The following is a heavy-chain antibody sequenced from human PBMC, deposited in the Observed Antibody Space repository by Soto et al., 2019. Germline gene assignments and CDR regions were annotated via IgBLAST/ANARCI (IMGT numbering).Heavy chain of an antibody. CDR2: IDPDNGRT. J-gene: IGHJ4*02. V-gene: IGHV1-46*03. CDR1: GYPFSNYH. CDR3: TRMSRSFDY. Sequence: QVLLEQSGAEVRRPGASVKISCQASGYPFSNYHMHWVRQAPGQGLEWMGMIDPDNGRTKFAQSLPGRVTITRDTSTNSVYMELRALKSEDTAIYFCTRMSRSFDYWGQGSHVTVSS.